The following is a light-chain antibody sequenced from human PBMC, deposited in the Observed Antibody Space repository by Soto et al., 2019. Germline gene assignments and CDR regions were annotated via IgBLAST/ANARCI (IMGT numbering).Light chain of an antibody. CDR1: SSDVDGYNY. CDR2: DVS. CDR3: ISYTTISTYV. Sequence: QSALTQPASVSGSPGQSIAISCTGTSSDVDGYNYVSWYQHHPGKAPKLMIYDVSSRPSGVSNRFSGSKSGNTASLTISGLQAEDEADYYCISYTTISTYVFGTGTKVTGL. J-gene: IGLJ1*01. V-gene: IGLV2-14*03.